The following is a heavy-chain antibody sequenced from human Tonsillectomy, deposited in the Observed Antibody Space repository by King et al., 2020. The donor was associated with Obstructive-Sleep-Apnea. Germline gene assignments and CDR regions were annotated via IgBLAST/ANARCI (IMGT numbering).Heavy chain of an antibody. D-gene: IGHD3-22*01. CDR2: ISAYNGNT. CDR3: ARDYYDSSGYYHFDY. Sequence: QLVQSGAEVKKPGASVKVSCKASGYTFTSYGISWVRQAPGQGLEGMGWISAYNGNTHYAQKRQGRVTMTTDTSTSTAYMELRSLRSDDTAVYYCARDYYDSSGYYHFDYWGQGTLVTVSS. CDR1: GYTFTSYG. V-gene: IGHV1-18*04. J-gene: IGHJ4*02.